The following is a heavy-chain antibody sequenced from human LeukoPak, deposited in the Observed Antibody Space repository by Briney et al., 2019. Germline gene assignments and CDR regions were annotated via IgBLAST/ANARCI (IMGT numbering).Heavy chain of an antibody. V-gene: IGHV1-2*02. Sequence: ASVKVSCKASGYTFTGYYMHWVRQAPGQGLEWMGWINPNSGGTNYAQKFQGRVTMTRDTSSSTAHMELSRLKSDDTAGYYCARSMVRGVITPVGYWGQGTLVTVSS. J-gene: IGHJ4*02. CDR2: INPNSGGT. D-gene: IGHD3-10*01. CDR3: ARSMVRGVITPVGY. CDR1: GYTFTGYY.